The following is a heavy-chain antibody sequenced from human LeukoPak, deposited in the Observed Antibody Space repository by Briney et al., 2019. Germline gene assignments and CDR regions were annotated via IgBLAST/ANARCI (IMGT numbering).Heavy chain of an antibody. Sequence: ASVKVSCKASGYTFTGYYLHWVRQAPGQGLEWMACINPNSGDTKYAQKFQGRVTMTSDTSISTAYMELSRLKSDDTAFYYCARARSSAHYAFDYWGQGTLVTVSS. CDR1: GYTFTGYY. D-gene: IGHD4/OR15-4a*01. CDR2: INPNSGDT. J-gene: IGHJ4*02. CDR3: ARARSSAHYAFDY. V-gene: IGHV1-2*02.